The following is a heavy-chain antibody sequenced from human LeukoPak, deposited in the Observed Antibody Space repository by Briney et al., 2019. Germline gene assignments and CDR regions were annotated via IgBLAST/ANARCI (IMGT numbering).Heavy chain of an antibody. Sequence: GGSLRLSCAASGFTFNSYGMHWVRQAPGKGLEWVAVISYDGSNKYYADSVKGRFTISRDNSKNTLYLQMNSLRAEDTAVYYCAKEGEGWRFDYWGQGTLVTVSS. CDR1: GFTFNSYG. CDR2: ISYDGSNK. CDR3: AKEGEGWRFDY. J-gene: IGHJ4*02. D-gene: IGHD6-19*01. V-gene: IGHV3-30*18.